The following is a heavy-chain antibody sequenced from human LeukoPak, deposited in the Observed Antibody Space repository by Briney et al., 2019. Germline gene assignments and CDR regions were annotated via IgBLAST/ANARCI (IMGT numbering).Heavy chain of an antibody. Sequence: SETLSLTCTVSGGSISSYYWSWVRQPPGKGLEWVGNIYDSGSTNYNPSLKSRVTISVDTSKTQCSLKLSSVTAADTAVYYCARQSISGSSLSYFDYWGQGTLVNVSS. V-gene: IGHV4-59*01. CDR2: IYDSGST. D-gene: IGHD3-22*01. CDR1: GGSISSYY. CDR3: ARQSISGSSLSYFDY. J-gene: IGHJ4*02.